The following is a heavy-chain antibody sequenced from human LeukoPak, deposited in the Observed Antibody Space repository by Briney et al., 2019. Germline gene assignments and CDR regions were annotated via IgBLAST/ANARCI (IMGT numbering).Heavy chain of an antibody. Sequence: SETLSLTCTVSGGSVSSYYWSWIRQPPGKGLEWIGYIYYSGSPNFNPSLKSRVTISGDTSKNQFSLKLSSVTAADTAVYYCARGTTWSKFDYWGQGTLVTVSS. J-gene: IGHJ4*02. CDR3: ARGTTWSKFDY. V-gene: IGHV4-59*02. CDR1: GGSVSSYY. D-gene: IGHD6-13*01. CDR2: IYYSGSP.